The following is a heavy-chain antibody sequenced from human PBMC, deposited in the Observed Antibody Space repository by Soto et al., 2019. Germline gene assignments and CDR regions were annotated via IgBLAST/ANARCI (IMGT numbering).Heavy chain of an antibody. J-gene: IGHJ4*02. D-gene: IGHD2-15*01. CDR2: IWYDGSNK. CDR1: GFTFSSYG. V-gene: IGHV3-33*01. CDR3: SRDGYCSGGSCYSVPVFDY. Sequence: QVQLVESGGGVVQPGRSLRLSCAASGFTFSSYGMHWVRQAPGKGLEWVAVIWYDGSNKYYADSVTGRFTISRENSNNTLYVQMNSLRAEDTAVYYCSRDGYCSGGSCYSVPVFDYWGQGTLVTVSS.